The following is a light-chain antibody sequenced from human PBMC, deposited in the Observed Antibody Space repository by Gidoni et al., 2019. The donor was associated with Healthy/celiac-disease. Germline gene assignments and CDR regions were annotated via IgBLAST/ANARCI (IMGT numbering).Light chain of an antibody. Sequence: IQMTQSPSSLSASVGDRVTITCRASQSISSYLNWYQQKPGKAPKLLIYAASSLQSGVQSRFSGSGSGTVFTLTICSLQPEDFSTYYCQPSYSTPRPFGQGTKLGIK. CDR3: QPSYSTPRP. J-gene: IGKJ2*01. CDR1: QSISSY. V-gene: IGKV1-39*01. CDR2: AAS.